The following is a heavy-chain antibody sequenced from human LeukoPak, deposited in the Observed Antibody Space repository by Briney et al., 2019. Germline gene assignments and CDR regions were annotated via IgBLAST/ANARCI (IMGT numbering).Heavy chain of an antibody. CDR3: ARRGRVRYFDY. D-gene: IGHD2-15*01. Sequence: SETLSLTCTVSGGSISSYYWSWIRQPPGKGLEWIGYIYYSGSTNYNPSLKSRVTISVDTSKNQFSLKLSSVTAADTAVYYCARRGRVRYFDYWGQGTLVTVSS. V-gene: IGHV4-59*01. CDR2: IYYSGST. J-gene: IGHJ4*02. CDR1: GGSISSYY.